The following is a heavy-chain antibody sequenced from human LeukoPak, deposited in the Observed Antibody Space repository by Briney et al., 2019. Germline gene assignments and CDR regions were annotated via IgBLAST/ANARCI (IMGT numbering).Heavy chain of an antibody. CDR1: GYTLTAYY. V-gene: IGHV1-2*02. J-gene: IGHJ6*03. Sequence: ASVKVSCKASGYTLTAYYTHWVRQAPGQGLEWMGWINPNTGGTNYAQKFQGRVTMTWDTSISTAYMELRGLRSDDTAVFYCASSDGYNKAGYYYYMDVWGKGATVTVSS. CDR3: ASSDGYNKAGYYYYMDV. CDR2: INPNTGGT. D-gene: IGHD5-24*01.